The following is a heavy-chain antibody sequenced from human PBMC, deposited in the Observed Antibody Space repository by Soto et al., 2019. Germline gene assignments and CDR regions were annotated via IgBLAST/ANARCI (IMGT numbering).Heavy chain of an antibody. V-gene: IGHV3-33*06. Sequence: QVQLVESGGGVVQPGRSLRLSCAASGFTFSSYAMHWVRQAPGKGLEWVAAILYDGSKQYYADAVKGRFTISRDNSKNTLYLQMSSLGVEDAAVYYCAKEGRVGYSAKIFRRDNWFDPWGRGTPVTVSS. CDR2: ILYDGSKQ. J-gene: IGHJ5*02. CDR1: GFTFSSYA. CDR3: AKEGRVGYSAKIFRRDNWFDP. D-gene: IGHD6-13*01.